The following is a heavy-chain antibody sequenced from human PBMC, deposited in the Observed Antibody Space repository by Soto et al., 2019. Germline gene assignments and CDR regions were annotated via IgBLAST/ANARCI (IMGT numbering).Heavy chain of an antibody. V-gene: IGHV3-21*01. CDR3: ARARSGYSSSWYLDY. CDR1: GFTFSSYS. CDR2: ISSSSSYI. J-gene: IGHJ4*02. D-gene: IGHD6-13*01. Sequence: EVQLVESGGGLVKPGGSLRLSCAASGFTFSSYSMNWVRQAPGKGLEWVSSISSSSSYIYYADSVKGRFTISRDNAKNSLYLQMNSLRAEDTAVYYCARARSGYSSSWYLDYWGQGTLVTVSS.